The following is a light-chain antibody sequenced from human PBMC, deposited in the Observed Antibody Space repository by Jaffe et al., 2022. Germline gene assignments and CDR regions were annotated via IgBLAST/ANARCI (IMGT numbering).Light chain of an antibody. CDR1: NSNVGTTT. CDR2: GIN. J-gene: IGLJ2*01. CDR3: AAWDNNLNGVV. V-gene: IGLV1-44*01. Sequence: QTVLTQPPSASGTPGQRVTISCSGTNSNVGTTTVNWYQQLPGTAPRVVIYGINQRPSGVPDRFSASKSGTSASLAISGLQSEDEGDYYCAAWDNNLNGVVFGGGTRLTVL.